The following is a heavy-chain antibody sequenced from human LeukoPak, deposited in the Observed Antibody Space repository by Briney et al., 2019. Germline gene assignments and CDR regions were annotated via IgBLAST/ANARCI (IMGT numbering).Heavy chain of an antibody. J-gene: IGHJ4*02. CDR2: ISSSSSYI. CDR1: GFTFSSYS. Sequence: TGGSLRLSCAASGFTFSSYSMNWVRQAPGKGLEWVSSISSSSSYIYYADSVKGRFTISRNNAKNSLYLQMNSLRAEDTAVYYCARESRRAALDYWGQGTLVTVSS. D-gene: IGHD2-15*01. V-gene: IGHV3-21*01. CDR3: ARESRRAALDY.